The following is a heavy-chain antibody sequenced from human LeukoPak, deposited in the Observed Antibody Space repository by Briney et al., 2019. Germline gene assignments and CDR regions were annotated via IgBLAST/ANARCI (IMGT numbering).Heavy chain of an antibody. V-gene: IGHV1-8*01. CDR2: MNPNSGNT. CDR3: ATVILDYRPHGQWLVRPYFDY. Sequence: GASVKVSCKASGYTFTSYDINWVRQATGQGLEWMGGMNPNSGNTVYAQKFQGRVTMTEDTSTDTAYMELSSLRSEDTAVYYCATVILDYRPHGQWLVRPYFDYWGQGTLVTVSS. D-gene: IGHD6-19*01. J-gene: IGHJ4*02. CDR1: GYTFTSYD.